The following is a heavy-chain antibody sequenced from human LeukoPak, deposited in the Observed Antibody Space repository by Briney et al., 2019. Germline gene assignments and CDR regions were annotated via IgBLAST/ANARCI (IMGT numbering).Heavy chain of an antibody. CDR3: ARDTPTSRWVSIFWSGYAWFDP. Sequence: ASVKVSCKASGYTFTRYDINWVRQATGQGLEWMGWMNPNSGNTGYAQKFQGRVTMTRNTSISTAYMELSSLRSEDTAMYYCARDTPTSRWVSIFWSGYAWFDPWGQGTLVTVSS. D-gene: IGHD3-3*01. J-gene: IGHJ5*02. V-gene: IGHV1-8*01. CDR1: GYTFTRYD. CDR2: MNPNSGNT.